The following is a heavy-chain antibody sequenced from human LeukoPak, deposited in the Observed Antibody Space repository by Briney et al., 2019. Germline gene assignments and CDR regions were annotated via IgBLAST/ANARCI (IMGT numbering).Heavy chain of an antibody. Sequence: SETLSLTCAVYGGPFSGYYWSWIRQPPGKGLEWIGEINHSGSTNYNPSLKSRVTISVDTSKNQFSLKLSSVTAADTAVYYCARLAAAAWGQGTLVTVSS. D-gene: IGHD6-13*01. V-gene: IGHV4-34*01. J-gene: IGHJ4*02. CDR2: INHSGST. CDR3: ARLAAAA. CDR1: GGPFSGYY.